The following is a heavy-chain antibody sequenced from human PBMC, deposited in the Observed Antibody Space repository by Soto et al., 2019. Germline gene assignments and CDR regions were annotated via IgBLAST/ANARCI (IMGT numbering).Heavy chain of an antibody. Sequence: ASVKVSCKTSGYTFSAYCMHWVRQAPGQGLEWTGWINPNSGGTLYAQKLQGRVIMTRDTSISTAYMELSRLRSDDTAVYYCAREGTFAYDTSGYSVYWGQGTLVTVSS. V-gene: IGHV1-2*02. CDR1: GYTFSAYC. CDR3: AREGTFAYDTSGYSVY. J-gene: IGHJ4*02. CDR2: INPNSGGT. D-gene: IGHD3-22*01.